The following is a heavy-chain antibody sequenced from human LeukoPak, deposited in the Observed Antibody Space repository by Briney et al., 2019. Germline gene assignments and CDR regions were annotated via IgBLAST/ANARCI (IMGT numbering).Heavy chain of an antibody. V-gene: IGHV3-30*03. Sequence: GGSPRLSCAASGFTFSSYSMHWVRQAPGKGLEWVAVISYDGSNKYYADSVKGRFTISRDNSKNTLYLQMNSLRAEDTAVYYCARGQPGVAAAGNLDYWGQGTLVTVSS. J-gene: IGHJ4*02. CDR1: GFTFSSYS. CDR3: ARGQPGVAAAGNLDY. CDR2: ISYDGSNK. D-gene: IGHD6-13*01.